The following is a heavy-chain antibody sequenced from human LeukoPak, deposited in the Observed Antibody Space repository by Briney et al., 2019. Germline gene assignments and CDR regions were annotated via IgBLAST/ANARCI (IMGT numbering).Heavy chain of an antibody. J-gene: IGHJ4*02. CDR3: AKDTAQGYTYGTIEQDY. CDR2: VSESGEIT. CDR1: GIAFSTYA. Sequence: GGSLRLSCAASGIAFSTYAMSWVRQAPGKGLEWVSVVSESGEITHYADTVKGRFTISRDNSKNTVYLQMNSLRAEDSAVYYCAKDTAQGYTYGTIEQDYWGQGTRVTVSS. V-gene: IGHV3-23*01. D-gene: IGHD5-18*01.